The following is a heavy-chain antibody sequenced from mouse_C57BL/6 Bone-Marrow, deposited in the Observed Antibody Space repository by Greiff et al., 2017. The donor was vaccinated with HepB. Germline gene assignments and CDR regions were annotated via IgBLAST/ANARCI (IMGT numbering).Heavy chain of an antibody. D-gene: IGHD2-2*01. V-gene: IGHV14-4*01. CDR3: TTDYVYDEYYFDY. CDR1: GFNIKDDY. CDR2: IDPENGDT. J-gene: IGHJ2*01. Sequence: EVQLQQSGAELVRPGASVKLSCTASGFNIKDDYMHWVKQRPEQGLEWIGWIDPENGDTEYASKFQGKATITADTSSNTAYLQLSSLTSEDTAVYYCTTDYVYDEYYFDYWGQGTTLTVSS.